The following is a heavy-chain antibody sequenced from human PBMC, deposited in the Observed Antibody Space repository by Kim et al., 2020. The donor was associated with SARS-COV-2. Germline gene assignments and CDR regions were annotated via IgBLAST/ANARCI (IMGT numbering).Heavy chain of an antibody. CDR3: ARPYRRRGGGAWFDP. V-gene: IGHV4-39*01. D-gene: IGHD4-4*01. J-gene: IGHJ5*02. Sequence: SETLSLTCAVFGGSISSGDFYWGWIRQPPGKGLEWIGYIDYTGTTYYNPSLKSRVSMSVDSSKNQFSLRLTSLTVADTAVYYCARPYRRRGGGAWFDPWGQGTLVTVSS. CDR1: GGSISSGDFY. CDR2: IDYTGTT.